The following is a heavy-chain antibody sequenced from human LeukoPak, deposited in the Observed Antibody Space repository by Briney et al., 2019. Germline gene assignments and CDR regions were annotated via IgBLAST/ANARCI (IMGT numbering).Heavy chain of an antibody. CDR3: ARDLGGYYYDSRSLGY. CDR2: IYHSGST. CDR1: GGFISSSNW. J-gene: IGHJ4*02. Sequence: PSETLSLTCAVSGGFISSSNWWSWVRQPPGKGLEWIGEIYHSGSTNYNPSLKSRVTITVDKSKNQFSLKLSSVTAADTAVYYCARDLGGYYYDSRSLGYWGQGTLVTVSS. V-gene: IGHV4-4*02. D-gene: IGHD3-22*01.